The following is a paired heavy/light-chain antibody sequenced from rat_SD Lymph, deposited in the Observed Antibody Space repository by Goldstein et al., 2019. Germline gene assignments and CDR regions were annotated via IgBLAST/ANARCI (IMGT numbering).Heavy chain of an antibody. Sequence: EVQLVESGGGLVQPGRSLKLSCVASGFTFSNYGMNWIRQAPGKGLEWVAYISSGSSYIYYAETVKGRFTISRDNAKNTLYLQMTSLRSEDTALYYCARGTMMVIITDYYVMDAWGQGASVTVSS. CDR3: ARGTMMVIITDYYVMDA. CDR2: ISSGSSYI. V-gene: IGHV5-34*01. J-gene: IGHJ4*01. D-gene: IGHD1-12*03. CDR1: GFTFSNYG.
Light chain of an antibody. Sequence: DIQMTQSPASLSASLGETVTIECRASEDIYNGLAWYQQKPGKSPQLLIYNANSLHTGVPSRFSGSGSGTQYSLKINSLQSEDVASYFCQQYYDYPPTFGSGTKLEIK. CDR2: NAN. CDR1: EDIYNG. CDR3: QQYYDYPPT. V-gene: IGKV12S36*01. J-gene: IGKJ5*01.